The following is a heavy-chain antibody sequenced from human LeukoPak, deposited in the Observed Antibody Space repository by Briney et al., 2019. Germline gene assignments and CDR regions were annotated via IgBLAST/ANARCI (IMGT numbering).Heavy chain of an antibody. CDR3: ARVALDYDFWSGYYREYLQH. CDR1: GGSFSGYY. Sequence: SETLSLTCAVYGGSFSGYYWSWIRQPPGKGLEWIGEINHSGSTNYNPSLKSRVTISVDTSKNQFSLKLSSVTVADTAVYYCARVALDYDFWSGYYREYLQHWGQGTLVTVSS. D-gene: IGHD3-3*01. V-gene: IGHV4-34*01. CDR2: INHSGST. J-gene: IGHJ1*01.